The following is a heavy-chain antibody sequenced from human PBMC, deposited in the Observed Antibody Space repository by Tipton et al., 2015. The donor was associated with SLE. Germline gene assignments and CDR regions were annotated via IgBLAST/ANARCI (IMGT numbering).Heavy chain of an antibody. V-gene: IGHV4-61*09. CDR2: IYTSGST. CDR1: GGSISSGNYY. J-gene: IGHJ6*02. D-gene: IGHD3-3*01. CDR3: ARGEGDFWSDPYYYGMDV. Sequence: TLSLTCTVSGGSISSGNYYWSWIRQPAGKGLEWIGYIYTSGSTNYNPSLKSRVTISVDTSKNQFSLKLSSVTAADTAVYYCARGEGDFWSDPYYYGMDVWGQGTTVTVSS.